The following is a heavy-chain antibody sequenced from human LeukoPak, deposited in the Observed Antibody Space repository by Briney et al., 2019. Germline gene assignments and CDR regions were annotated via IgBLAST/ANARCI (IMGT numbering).Heavy chain of an antibody. Sequence: PGGSLRLSCAASGFTFSSYSMNWVRQAPGKGLEWVSSISSSSSYIYYADSVKGRFTISRDNAKNSLYLQMNSLRAGDTAVYYCARDYPTLTGYQLADYWGQGTLVTVSS. CDR3: ARDYPTLTGYQLADY. V-gene: IGHV3-21*01. J-gene: IGHJ4*02. CDR1: GFTFSSYS. CDR2: ISSSSSYI. D-gene: IGHD3-9*01.